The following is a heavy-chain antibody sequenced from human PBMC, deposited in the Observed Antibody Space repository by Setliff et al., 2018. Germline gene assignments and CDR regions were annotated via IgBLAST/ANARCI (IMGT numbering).Heavy chain of an antibody. CDR1: GGSISSHY. Sequence: LSLTCTVSGGSISSHYWGWIRQPPGKGLEWIGSIYYSGSTNYNPSLKSRVTISVDTSKNQFSLKLSSVTAADTAVYYCARDILLGRVPTAMVSETPGYWGQGTLVTVSS. CDR2: IYYSGST. D-gene: IGHD5-18*01. V-gene: IGHV4-59*11. CDR3: ARDILLGRVPTAMVSETPGY. J-gene: IGHJ4*02.